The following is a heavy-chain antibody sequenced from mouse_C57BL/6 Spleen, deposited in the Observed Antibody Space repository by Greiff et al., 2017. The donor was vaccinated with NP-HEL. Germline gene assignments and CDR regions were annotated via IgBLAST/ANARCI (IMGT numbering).Heavy chain of an antibody. CDR2: ISSGSSTI. CDR3: ARPPATSRYFDV. D-gene: IGHD1-1*01. Sequence: EVQGVESGGGLVKPGGSLKLSFAAPEFTFSDYGFHWFRQAPEKGLKWVAYISSGSSTIYYADTVKGRFTISRDNAKNTLFLQMTSLRSEDTAMYYCARPPATSRYFDVWGTGTTVTVSS. CDR1: EFTFSDYG. J-gene: IGHJ1*03. V-gene: IGHV5-17*01.